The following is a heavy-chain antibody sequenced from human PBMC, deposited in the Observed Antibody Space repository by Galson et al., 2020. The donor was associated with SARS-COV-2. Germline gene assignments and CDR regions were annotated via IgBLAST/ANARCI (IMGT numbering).Heavy chain of an antibody. D-gene: IGHD3-10*01. CDR1: GGSISSGGYY. V-gene: IGHV4-31*03. J-gene: IGHJ4*02. CDR3: ARVLADYYGSGSYYNDMFDY. CDR2: IYYSGST. Sequence: SETLSLTCTVSGGSISSGGYYWSWIRQHPGKGLEWIGYIYYSGSTYYNPSLKSRVTISVDTSKNQFSLKLSSVTAADTAVYYCARVLADYYGSGSYYNDMFDYWGQGTLVTVSS.